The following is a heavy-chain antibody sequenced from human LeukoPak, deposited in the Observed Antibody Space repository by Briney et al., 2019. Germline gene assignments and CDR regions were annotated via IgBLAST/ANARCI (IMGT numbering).Heavy chain of an antibody. CDR1: EFTFSRFE. Sequence: GGSLRLSCTASEFTFSRFEMSWVRRAPGKGLEWVSYITSISSSTYYADFVKGRFTVSRDNAKNSLYLQMNSLTAEDTAIYYCARDFGDYGGYYYMDLWGKGTTVTVSS. V-gene: IGHV3-48*03. CDR2: ITSISSST. D-gene: IGHD4-23*01. J-gene: IGHJ6*03. CDR3: ARDFGDYGGYYYMDL.